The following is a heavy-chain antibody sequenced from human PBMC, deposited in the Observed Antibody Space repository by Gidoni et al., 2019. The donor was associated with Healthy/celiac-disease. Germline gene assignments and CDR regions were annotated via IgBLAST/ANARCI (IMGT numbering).Heavy chain of an antibody. V-gene: IGHV3-30*02. CDR3: ARSYSSGWYNDY. D-gene: IGHD6-19*01. J-gene: IGHJ4*02. CDR1: GSTFSSYG. CDR2: VRYDGSNK. Sequence: QVQLVESGGGVVQPGGSLRLSRAACGSTFSSYGMHWVRQGPGKGLGWVAFVRYDGSNKYYAGSVKGRFTISRDNSKNTLYLQMNSLGAEDTAVYYCARSYSSGWYNDYWGQGTLVTVSS.